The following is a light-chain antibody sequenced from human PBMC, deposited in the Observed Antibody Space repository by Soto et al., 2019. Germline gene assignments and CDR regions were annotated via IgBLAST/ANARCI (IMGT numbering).Light chain of an antibody. CDR1: QPISSW. CDR2: DAS. V-gene: IGKV1-5*01. Sequence: EIQMTQSPPTMAASVGGTGTSTCRASQPISSWLAWYHQQPGKAPKLLIYDASNLESGVPSRFSGSGSGTEFTLTISRLQPDDFGIYYCQQYENYWTFGHGTKVDIK. J-gene: IGKJ1*01. CDR3: QQYENYWT.